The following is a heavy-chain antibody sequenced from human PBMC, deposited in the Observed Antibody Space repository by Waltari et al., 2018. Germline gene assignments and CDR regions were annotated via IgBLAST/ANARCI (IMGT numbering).Heavy chain of an antibody. J-gene: IGHJ4*02. V-gene: IGHV3-30*01. CDR2: ISYDGSNK. CDR1: GFTFSSYA. Sequence: QVQLVESGGGVVQPGRSLRLSCAASGFTFSSYAWHWVRQAPGKGLEWVAVISYDGSNKYYADSVKGRFTISRDNSKNTLYLQMNSLRAEDTAVYYCARAMAVASFDYWGQGTLVTVSS. CDR3: ARAMAVASFDY. D-gene: IGHD6-19*01.